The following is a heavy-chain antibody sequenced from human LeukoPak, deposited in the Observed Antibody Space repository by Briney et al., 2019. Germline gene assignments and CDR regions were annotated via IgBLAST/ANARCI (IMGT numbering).Heavy chain of an antibody. CDR2: IKQDGSEK. Sequence: GGSLRLSCAASGFTFSSFWMSWVRQAPGKGLEWVANIKQDGSEKYYVNSVKGRFTISRDNAKNSLYLQMNSLRAEDTAVYYCARGGYGGSYYGVFYFYYYMDVGGKGTTVSVS. V-gene: IGHV3-7*01. J-gene: IGHJ6*03. CDR1: GFTFSSFW. CDR3: ARGGYGGSYYGVFYFYYYMDV. D-gene: IGHD1-26*01.